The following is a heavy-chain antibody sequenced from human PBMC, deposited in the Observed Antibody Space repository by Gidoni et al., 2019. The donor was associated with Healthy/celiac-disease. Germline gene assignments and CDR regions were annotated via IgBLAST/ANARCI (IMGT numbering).Heavy chain of an antibody. CDR3: ARDPIYDSLHRGWYYGMDV. J-gene: IGHJ6*02. CDR1: GYTFTSYY. V-gene: IGHV1-46*01. D-gene: IGHD5-12*01. CDR2: INPSGGST. Sequence: QVQLVQSGAEVKKPGASVTVSCKASGYTFTSYYIHWVRQAPGQGLEWLGIINPSGGSTSYAQKFQGRVTMTRDTSTSTVYMELSSLRSEDTAVYYCARDPIYDSLHRGWYYGMDVWGQGTTVTVSS.